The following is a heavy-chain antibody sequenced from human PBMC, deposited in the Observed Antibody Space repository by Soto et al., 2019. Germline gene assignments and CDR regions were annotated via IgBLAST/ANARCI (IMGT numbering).Heavy chain of an antibody. J-gene: IGHJ3*02. V-gene: IGHV7-4-1*01. Sequence: ASVKVSCKASGYTFTSYGISWVRQAPGQGLEWMGWINTNTGNPTYAQGFTGRFVFSLDTSVSMAYLQICSLKAEDTAVYYCAGLDPGIAAAGSRAFDIWGQGTMVTVS. CDR3: AGLDPGIAAAGSRAFDI. D-gene: IGHD6-13*01. CDR2: INTNTGNP. CDR1: GYTFTSYG.